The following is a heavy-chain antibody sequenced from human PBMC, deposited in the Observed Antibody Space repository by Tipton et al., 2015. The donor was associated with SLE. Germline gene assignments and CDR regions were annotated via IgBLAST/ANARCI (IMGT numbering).Heavy chain of an antibody. CDR3: ARDSGIRTVDY. CDR1: GFSFSSYW. Sequence: GSLRLSCAASGFSFSSYWMSWVRQAPGKESEWVANIKPDGSEEYYVDSVKGRFTISRDNAKNSLYLQMNSLRAEDTAVYYCARDSGIRTVDYWGQGTLVSASS. CDR2: IKPDGSEE. J-gene: IGHJ4*02. D-gene: IGHD1-14*01. V-gene: IGHV3-7*01.